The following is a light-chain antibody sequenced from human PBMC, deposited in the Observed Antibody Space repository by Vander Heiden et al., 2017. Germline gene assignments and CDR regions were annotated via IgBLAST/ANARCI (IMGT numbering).Light chain of an antibody. V-gene: IGKV2-30*01. J-gene: IGKJ2*01. Sequence: DVVMTQSPLSLPVTLGQPASISCKSSQSLVYSDANTYLNWFQQRPGQAPRRLIYKVSNRDSGVKDRFSGSGEGTDFTLKISRGEAEDVGVYYCMQVTHGPPIFTFGQGTKLEIK. CDR2: KVS. CDR1: QSLVYSDANTY. CDR3: MQVTHGPPIFT.